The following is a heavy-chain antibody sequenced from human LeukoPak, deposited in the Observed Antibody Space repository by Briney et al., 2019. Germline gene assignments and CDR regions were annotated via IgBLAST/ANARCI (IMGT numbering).Heavy chain of an antibody. CDR1: GFIFSSYS. Sequence: GGSLRLSCAASGFIFSSYSMNWVRQAPGRGLEWISYIGLASGFTSYADSVKGRFTISSDTSTNSLYLHMHSLRAEDTAVYYCARDHNWAFDYWGQGALVTVSS. V-gene: IGHV3-21*05. CDR3: ARDHNWAFDY. J-gene: IGHJ4*02. D-gene: IGHD1-20*01. CDR2: IGLASGFT.